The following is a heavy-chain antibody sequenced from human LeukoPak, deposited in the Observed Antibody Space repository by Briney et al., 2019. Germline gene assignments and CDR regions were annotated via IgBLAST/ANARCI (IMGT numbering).Heavy chain of an antibody. J-gene: IGHJ4*02. D-gene: IGHD3-10*01. CDR2: ISGYNGNT. CDR3: ARGNYYGSGSYYNWGEIDY. Sequence: ASVKVSCKASGYTFTSYGISWVRQAPGQGLEWMGWISGYNGNTNYAQKFQGRVTMTRNTSISTVYMELSSLRSEDTAVYYCARGNYYGSGSYYNWGEIDYWGQGTLVTVSS. V-gene: IGHV1-18*01. CDR1: GYTFTSYG.